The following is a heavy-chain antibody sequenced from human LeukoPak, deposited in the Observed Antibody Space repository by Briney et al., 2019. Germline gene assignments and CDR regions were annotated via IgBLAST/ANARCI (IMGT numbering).Heavy chain of an antibody. D-gene: IGHD6-6*01. CDR2: IYYSGST. J-gene: IGHJ6*03. CDR1: GGSISSYY. CDR3: ARGVAARDYYYYYMDV. V-gene: IGHV4-59*08. Sequence: PSETLSLTCTDPGGSISSYYWSWMRAPLGKGLGWSGHIYYSGSTNYNPSLKSRVSISVDTSKNQFSLKLSSVTAADTAVYYCARGVAARDYYYYYMDVWGKGTTVTVSS.